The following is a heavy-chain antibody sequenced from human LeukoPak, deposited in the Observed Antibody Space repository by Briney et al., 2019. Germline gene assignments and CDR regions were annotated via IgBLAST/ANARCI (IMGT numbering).Heavy chain of an antibody. CDR1: GFTFSSYD. Sequence: GGSLRLSCAASGFTFSSYDMHWVRQATGKGLEWVSAIGTAGDTYYPGSVKGRFTISRENAKNSLYLQMNSLRAEDTAVYFCAKGTLGHCNGASCYPLDYWGQGTLVTVSS. D-gene: IGHD2-15*01. J-gene: IGHJ4*02. CDR3: AKGTLGHCNGASCYPLDY. V-gene: IGHV3-13*01. CDR2: IGTAGDT.